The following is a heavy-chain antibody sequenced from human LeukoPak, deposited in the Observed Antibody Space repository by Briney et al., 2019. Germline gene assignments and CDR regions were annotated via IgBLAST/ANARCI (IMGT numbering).Heavy chain of an antibody. V-gene: IGHV3-21*01. J-gene: IGHJ6*03. CDR1: GFTFSRYS. CDR3: ARSDYMDV. Sequence: GGSQRLSCAASGFTFSRYSMNWVRQAPGKGLEWVSYISSSSNNIYHADLVKGRFTISRDNAKNSLYLQMNSLRAEDTAVYYCARSDYMDVWGKGTTVTVSS. CDR2: ISSSSNNI.